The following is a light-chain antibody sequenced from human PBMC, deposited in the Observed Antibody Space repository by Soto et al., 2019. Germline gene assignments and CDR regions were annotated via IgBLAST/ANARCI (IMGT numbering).Light chain of an antibody. Sequence: IVMTQSPATLSVSPGERVTLSCRASETVRTNLAWFQQKPGQTPRLLIFGASTRATGIPTSFTGSGSETEFSLTFGSLQSEDLAVYYCQQYYNWPPYTFGQGTKLEIK. CDR3: QQYYNWPPYT. CDR2: GAS. V-gene: IGKV3-15*01. CDR1: ETVRTN. J-gene: IGKJ2*01.